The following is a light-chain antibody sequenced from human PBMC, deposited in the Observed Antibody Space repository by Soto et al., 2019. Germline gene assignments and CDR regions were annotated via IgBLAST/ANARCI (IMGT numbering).Light chain of an antibody. CDR2: GAS. Sequence: EIVLTQSPGTLSLSPGERATLSCRASQSVSSSYLAWYQQTPGQAPRLLIYGASSRATGIPDRFSGSGSGTDFPLTISRLEPEDFAVYYCQQYGSSMYTFGQGTKLEIK. CDR1: QSVSSSY. J-gene: IGKJ2*01. V-gene: IGKV3-20*01. CDR3: QQYGSSMYT.